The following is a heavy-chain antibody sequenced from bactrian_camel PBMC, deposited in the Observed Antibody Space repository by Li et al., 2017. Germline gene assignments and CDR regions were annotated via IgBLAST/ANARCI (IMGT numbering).Heavy chain of an antibody. CDR2: IDTDGRP. V-gene: IGHV3S53*01. J-gene: IGHJ4*01. CDR1: GYLDTKPY. D-gene: IGHD3*01. Sequence: HVQLVESGGGSVQTGGSLTLSCEISGYLDTKPYSGWFRQAPGKEREGVAYIDTDGRPTYGDSVRGRFTISKDNARNTLYLQMNSLKPEDTAMYYCAADRTCASLKSGTIDSRSQGTQVTVS.